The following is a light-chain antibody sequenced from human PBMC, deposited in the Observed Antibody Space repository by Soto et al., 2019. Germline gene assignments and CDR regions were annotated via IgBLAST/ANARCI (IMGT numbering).Light chain of an antibody. CDR1: QSVNKW. J-gene: IGKJ1*01. V-gene: IGKV1-39*01. CDR3: QQTYNTPRT. Sequence: DIQMTQSPSTLSASVLDIVAITFLASQSVNKWLAWFQQKPGKAPKLLIYDASTLQSGVPSRFSGSGSGTDFTLTITSLQPEDFATYYCQQTYNTPRTFGQGTKVDIK. CDR2: DAS.